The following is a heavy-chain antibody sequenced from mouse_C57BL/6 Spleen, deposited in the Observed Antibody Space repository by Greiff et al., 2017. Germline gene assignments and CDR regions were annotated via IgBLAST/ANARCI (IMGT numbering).Heavy chain of an antibody. Sequence: VQLQQSGPELVKPGDSVKISCKASGYSFTGYFMNWVMQSHGKSLEWIGRINPYNGDTFYNQKFKGKATLTVDKSSSTAHMALRSLTSEDSAVYYCARGDYDYAAFAYWGQGTLVTVSA. CDR3: ARGDYDYAAFAY. D-gene: IGHD2-4*01. CDR1: GYSFTGYF. V-gene: IGHV1-20*01. CDR2: INPYNGDT. J-gene: IGHJ3*01.